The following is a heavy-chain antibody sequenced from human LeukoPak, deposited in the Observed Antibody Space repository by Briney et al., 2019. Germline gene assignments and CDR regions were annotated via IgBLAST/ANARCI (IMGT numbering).Heavy chain of an antibody. V-gene: IGHV3-74*01. D-gene: IGHD2-2*01. CDR3: ARALPLLPVAPWDAFDI. CDR2: INSDGSST. J-gene: IGHJ3*02. Sequence: GGSLRLSCAVSGFTLSSYWMQWVRQAPGKGLVWVSRINSDGSSTSYADSVKGRFTISRDNAKNTLYLQMNSLRAEDTAVYYCARALPLLPVAPWDAFDIWGQGTMVTVSS. CDR1: GFTLSSYW.